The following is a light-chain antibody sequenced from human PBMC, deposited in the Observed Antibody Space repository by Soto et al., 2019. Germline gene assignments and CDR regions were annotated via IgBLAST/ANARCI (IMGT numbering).Light chain of an antibody. J-gene: IGKJ1*01. CDR3: MQALPTPPV. CDR1: QSLLYINGYNY. Sequence: DIVMTQSPLYLPVTPGEPASISCISSQSLLYINGYNYLDWYVQKPGQSPQLLVCMGSDRASGVTDRFTGSGEGTNFTLKIRGVEAEDVGVYYCMQALPTPPVVGQGTKVEIK. CDR2: MGS. V-gene: IGKV2-28*01.